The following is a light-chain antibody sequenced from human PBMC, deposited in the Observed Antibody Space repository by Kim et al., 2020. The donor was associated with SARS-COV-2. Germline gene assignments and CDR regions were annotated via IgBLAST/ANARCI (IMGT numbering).Light chain of an antibody. V-gene: IGLV3-21*04. J-gene: IGLJ1*01. CDR3: QVWDSSGDHYV. CDR2: YDN. Sequence: SYELTQTPSVSVAPGKTARITCGGNNIGSKSVHWYQQKPGQAPVLVIYYDNDRPSGIPERFSGSNSGNTATLTISRVEAGDEADYYCQVWDSSGDHYVFGTGTKVTVL. CDR1: NIGSKS.